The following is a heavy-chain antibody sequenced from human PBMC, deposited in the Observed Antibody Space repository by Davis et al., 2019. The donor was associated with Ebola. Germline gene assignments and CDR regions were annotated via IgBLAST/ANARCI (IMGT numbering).Heavy chain of an antibody. V-gene: IGHV3-21*01. J-gene: IGHJ4*02. CDR1: GFTFSAYA. CDR2: ISTTSSHI. Sequence: PGGSLRLSCAASGFTFSAYAMEWVRQAPGKELEWVSSISTTSSHIYYADSVRGRFTISRDNAKNSLSLQMNSLRAEDTAVYYCARFSGTVGKYYFDYWGQGALVTVSS. CDR3: ARFSGTVGKYYFDY. D-gene: IGHD1-7*01.